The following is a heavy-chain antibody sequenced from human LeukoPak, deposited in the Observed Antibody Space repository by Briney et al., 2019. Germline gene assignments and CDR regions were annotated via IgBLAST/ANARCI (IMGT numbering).Heavy chain of an antibody. Sequence: ASVKVSCKASGYTFTGYYMHWVRQAPGQGLEWMGCINPNSGGTNYAQKFQGRVTMTRDTSISTAYVELSRLRSDDTAVYYCARDDDIVATIDFDYWGQGTLVTVSS. V-gene: IGHV1-2*02. CDR2: INPNSGGT. D-gene: IGHD5-12*01. CDR3: ARDDDIVATIDFDY. CDR1: GYTFTGYY. J-gene: IGHJ4*02.